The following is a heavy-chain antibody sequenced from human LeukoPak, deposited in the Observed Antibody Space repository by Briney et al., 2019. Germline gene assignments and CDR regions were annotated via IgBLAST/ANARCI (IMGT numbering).Heavy chain of an antibody. CDR3: ARAGGGSWPYHVDV. D-gene: IGHD2-15*01. Sequence: GGSLRLSCAASGFTFNSYAMSWVRQAPGKGLEWVSTITGSGGFTYYADSVKGRFTISRDNSKNTLYLQMNSLRAEDTAVYYCARAGGGSWPYHVDVWGKGTTVTVSS. CDR2: ITGSGGFT. V-gene: IGHV3-23*01. CDR1: GFTFNSYA. J-gene: IGHJ6*03.